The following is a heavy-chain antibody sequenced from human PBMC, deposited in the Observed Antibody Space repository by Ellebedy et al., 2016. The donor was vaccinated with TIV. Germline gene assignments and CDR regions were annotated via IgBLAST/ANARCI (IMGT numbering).Heavy chain of an antibody. J-gene: IGHJ4*02. Sequence: MPSETLSLTCTVPGGSVSNGGDYWSWIRQPPGKGLEWMGYVYYIRSTNYNPSLESRVSISVDTSKNQFSLRLNSVTAADTAVYFCARGIRNYDSSGYYYTFWGQGTLVTVSS. D-gene: IGHD3-22*01. CDR3: ARGIRNYDSSGYYYTF. CDR2: VYYIRST. CDR1: GGSVSNGGDY. V-gene: IGHV4-61*08.